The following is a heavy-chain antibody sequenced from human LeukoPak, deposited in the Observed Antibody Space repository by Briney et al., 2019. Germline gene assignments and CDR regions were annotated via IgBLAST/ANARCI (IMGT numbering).Heavy chain of an antibody. J-gene: IGHJ4*02. Sequence: SQTLSLTCAISGDSVSSNTAAWNWIRQPPSGGLEWLGRTFYRSKWYNDYAVSVKSRITINPDTSKNQFSLHLNSVTPEDTAVYFCARDGWPAFDYWGQGTLVTVSS. CDR2: TFYRSKWYN. CDR1: GDSVSSNTAA. D-gene: IGHD2-15*01. CDR3: ARDGWPAFDY. V-gene: IGHV6-1*01.